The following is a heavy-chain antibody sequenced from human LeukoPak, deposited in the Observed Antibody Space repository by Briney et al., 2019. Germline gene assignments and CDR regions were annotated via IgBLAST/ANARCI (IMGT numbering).Heavy chain of an antibody. V-gene: IGHV3-23*01. CDR3: AKKRWYSSSWYGTYYYYGMDV. CDR2: ISGSGGST. D-gene: IGHD6-13*01. Sequence: GGSLRLSCAASGFTFSSYAMSWVRQAPGKGLEWVSAISGSGGSTYYADSVKGRFTISRDNSENTLYLQMNSLRAEDTAVYYCAKKRWYSSSWYGTYYYYGMDVWGQGTTVTVSS. CDR1: GFTFSSYA. J-gene: IGHJ6*02.